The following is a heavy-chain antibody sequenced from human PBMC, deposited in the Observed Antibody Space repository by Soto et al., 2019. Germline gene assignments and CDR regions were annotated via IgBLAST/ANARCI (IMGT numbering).Heavy chain of an antibody. V-gene: IGHV4-34*01. J-gene: IGHJ4*02. Sequence: QVQLQQWGAGLLKPSETLSLTCAVYGGSFSGYYWSWIRQPPGKGLEWLGEMNHSGSTNYNPSLTSRVPISVDTSKSQFSLKLSSVTAADTAVYYCASTPLLYYYDSSGSDYWGEGTLVTVSS. CDR3: ASTPLLYYYDSSGSDY. CDR2: MNHSGST. CDR1: GGSFSGYY. D-gene: IGHD3-22*01.